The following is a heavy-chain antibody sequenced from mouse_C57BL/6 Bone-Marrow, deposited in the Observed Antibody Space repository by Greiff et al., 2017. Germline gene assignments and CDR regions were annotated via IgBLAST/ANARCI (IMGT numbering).Heavy chain of an antibody. D-gene: IGHD1-1*01. CDR3: ARGPTGSSYDAMDY. CDR2: IYPRSGNT. V-gene: IGHV1-81*01. CDR1: GYTFTSYG. Sequence: QVQLQQSGAELARPGASVKLSCKASGYTFTSYGISWVKQRTGQGLEWIGEIYPRSGNTYYNEKFKGKATLTADKSSSTAYMELRSRTSEDSAVYFCARGPTGSSYDAMDYWGQGTSVTVSS. J-gene: IGHJ4*01.